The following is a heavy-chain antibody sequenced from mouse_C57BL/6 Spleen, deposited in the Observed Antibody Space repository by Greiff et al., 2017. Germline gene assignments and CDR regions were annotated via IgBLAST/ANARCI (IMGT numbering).Heavy chain of an antibody. D-gene: IGHD2-4*01. CDR1: GYTFTDYY. Sequence: QVQLQQSGPELVKPGASVKISCKASGYTFTDYYINWVKQRPGQGLEWIGWIFPGSGSTYYNEKFKGKATLTVDKSSSTAYMLLSSLTSEDSAVYFCARRPYYDNHYYAMDYWGQGTSVTVSA. CDR3: ARRPYYDNHYYAMDY. J-gene: IGHJ4*01. V-gene: IGHV1-75*01. CDR2: IFPGSGST.